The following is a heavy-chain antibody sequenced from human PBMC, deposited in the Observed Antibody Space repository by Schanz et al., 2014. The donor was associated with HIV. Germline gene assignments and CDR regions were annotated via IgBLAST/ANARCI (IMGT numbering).Heavy chain of an antibody. CDR2: ISPDSGAT. CDR1: GYTFTGYY. J-gene: IGHJ4*02. D-gene: IGHD3-22*01. V-gene: IGHV1-2*02. CDR3: ARAPPRDSSGYYPFDY. Sequence: QVPLVQSGAEVKKPGASVKVSCKASGYTFTGYYIHWVRQAPGQGLEWMGWISPDSGATDYAQNFQGRVTMTRHTSMTTVYMDLSRVTSDDTALYFCARAPPRDSSGYYPFDYWGQGTLVTVSS.